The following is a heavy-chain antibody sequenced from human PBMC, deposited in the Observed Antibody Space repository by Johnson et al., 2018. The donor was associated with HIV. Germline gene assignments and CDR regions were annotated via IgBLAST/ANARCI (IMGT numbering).Heavy chain of an antibody. V-gene: IGHV3-33*01. CDR2: MWYDGSNK. CDR1: GFTFSTYG. J-gene: IGHJ3*02. Sequence: QVQLVESGGGVVQPGRSLRLSCAASGFTFSTYGMHWVRQAPGKGLEWVAVMWYDGSNKYYADSVKGRFTISRDNSKNTLYLQMNSLRAEGTAVYYCARVVVWIVVAHAFDIWGQGTMVTVSS. CDR3: ARVVVWIVVAHAFDI. D-gene: IGHD3-22*01.